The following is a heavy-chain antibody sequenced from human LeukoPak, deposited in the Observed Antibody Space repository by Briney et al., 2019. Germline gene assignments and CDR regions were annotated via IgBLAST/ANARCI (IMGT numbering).Heavy chain of an antibody. J-gene: IGHJ6*02. Sequence: GGSLRLSCAASGFNIGPYAMYWVRQGPGRGLERVSVIKADGSGTFYSDSVRGRFTTSRDNSKNSLYLQMSSLTSDDTALYYCATWAFYHNLDVWGQGTTVAVSS. V-gene: IGHV3-43*02. D-gene: IGHD2/OR15-2a*01. CDR1: GFNIGPYA. CDR3: ATWAFYHNLDV. CDR2: IKADGSGT.